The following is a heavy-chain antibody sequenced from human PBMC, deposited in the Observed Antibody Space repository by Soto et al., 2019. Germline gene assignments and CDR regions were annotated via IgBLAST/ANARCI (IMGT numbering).Heavy chain of an antibody. J-gene: IGHJ6*02. D-gene: IGHD2-2*01. V-gene: IGHV4-59*08. CDR1: GGSFSSYY. CDR2: IHYTGSA. CDR3: ARLHGYCISSSCHGHYAMDV. Sequence: PSETLSLTCTVSGGSFSSYYWTWIRQPPGKGLEWIGYIHYTGSATYNPSLKSRVGISIATSKNQFSLKVTSVTAADTAVYYCARLHGYCISSSCHGHYAMDVWGQGTTVTVSS.